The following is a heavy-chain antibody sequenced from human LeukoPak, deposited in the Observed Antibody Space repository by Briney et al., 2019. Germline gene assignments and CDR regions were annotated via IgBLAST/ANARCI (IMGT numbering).Heavy chain of an antibody. D-gene: IGHD1-26*01. J-gene: IGHJ4*02. CDR3: AAARYSGSYRLGY. Sequence: GGSLRLSCAASGFTFSSYAMHWVRQAPGEGLEWVAVISYDGSNKYYADSVKGRFTISRDISKNTLYLQMNSLRAEDTAVYYCAAARYSGSYRLGYWGQGTLVTVSS. CDR2: ISYDGSNK. CDR1: GFTFSSYA. V-gene: IGHV3-30-3*01.